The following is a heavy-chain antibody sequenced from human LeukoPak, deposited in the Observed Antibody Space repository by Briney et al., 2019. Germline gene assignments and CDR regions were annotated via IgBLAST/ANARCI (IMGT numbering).Heavy chain of an antibody. CDR3: ASRSQRYSSSWYRGGSAYDY. V-gene: IGHV4-34*01. D-gene: IGHD6-13*01. CDR1: GGSFSGYY. J-gene: IGHJ4*02. CDR2: INHSGST. Sequence: SETLSLTCAVYGGSFSGYYWSWIRQPPGKGLEWIGEINHSGSTNYNPSLKSRVTISADTSKNQFSLKLSSVTAADTAVYYCASRSQRYSSSWYRGGSAYDYWGQGTLVTVSS.